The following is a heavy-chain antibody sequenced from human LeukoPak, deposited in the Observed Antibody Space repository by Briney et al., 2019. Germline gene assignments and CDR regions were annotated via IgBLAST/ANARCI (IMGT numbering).Heavy chain of an antibody. CDR1: GGSFSGYY. CDR3: ARGTYTGYIVVPDY. D-gene: IGHD2-21*01. J-gene: IGHJ4*02. V-gene: IGHV4-34*01. CDR2: INHSGST. Sequence: SETLSLTCAVYGGSFSGYYWSWIRQPPGKGLEWIGEINHSGSTNYNPSLKSRATISVDTSKNQFPLKLNSVTAADTAVYYCARGTYTGYIVVPDYWGQGTLVTVSS.